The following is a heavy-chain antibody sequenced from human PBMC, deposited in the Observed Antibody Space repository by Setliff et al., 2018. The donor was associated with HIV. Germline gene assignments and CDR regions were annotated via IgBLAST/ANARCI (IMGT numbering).Heavy chain of an antibody. D-gene: IGHD3-3*01. Sequence: GASVKVSCKASGYSFRTYSMHWVRQAPGQGLEWVGWINPGNGNTQYSQRFQGRVTITADTSASTAYMEMFSLTSEDTAVYYCARYMRIFGVAPGDLWGQGTLVTVSS. CDR2: INPGNGNT. CDR3: ARYMRIFGVAPGDL. J-gene: IGHJ5*02. V-gene: IGHV1-3*01. CDR1: GYSFRTYS.